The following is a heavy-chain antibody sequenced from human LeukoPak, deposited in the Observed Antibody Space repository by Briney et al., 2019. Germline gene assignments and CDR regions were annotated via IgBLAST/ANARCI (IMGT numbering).Heavy chain of an antibody. J-gene: IGHJ4*02. D-gene: IGHD4-11*01. CDR1: GGSISSSSYY. CDR2: IYYSGST. CDR3: ASYSNLDY. V-gene: IGHV4-39*01. Sequence: SETLSLTCTVSGGSISSSSYYWGWIRQPPGKGLEWIGSIYYSGSTYYNPSLKSRVTISVDTSKNQFSLKLSSVTAADTAVYYCASYSNLDYWGQGTLVTVSS.